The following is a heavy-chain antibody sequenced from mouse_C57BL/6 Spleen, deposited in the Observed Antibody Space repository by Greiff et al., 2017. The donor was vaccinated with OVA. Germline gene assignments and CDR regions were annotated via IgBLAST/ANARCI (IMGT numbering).Heavy chain of an antibody. CDR2: ISYDGSN. CDR3: ARDGSSSGWYFDV. CDR1: GYSITSGYY. D-gene: IGHD1-1*01. J-gene: IGHJ1*03. Sequence: EVKLQESGPGLVKPSQSLSLTCSVTGYSITSGYYWNWIRQFPGNKLEWMGYISYDGSNNYNPSLKNRIANTRYTSKNQFFLKLNSVTTEDTATYYCARDGSSSGWYFDVWGTGTTVTVSS. V-gene: IGHV3-6*01.